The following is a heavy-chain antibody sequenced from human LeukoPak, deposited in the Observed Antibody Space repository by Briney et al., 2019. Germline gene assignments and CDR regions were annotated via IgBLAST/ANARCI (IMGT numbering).Heavy chain of an antibody. V-gene: IGHV3-23*01. CDR3: AKNQGSSYYYYYMDV. D-gene: IGHD2-15*01. Sequence: GGSLRLSCAASGFTFSYYAMSWVRQAPGRGLEWVSVISDSGGDTSYADSVKGRFTVSRDNSKDTLYLQMNSLRAEDTAVYYCAKNQGSSYYYYYMDVWGKGTTVTVSS. J-gene: IGHJ6*03. CDR2: ISDSGGDT. CDR1: GFTFSYYA.